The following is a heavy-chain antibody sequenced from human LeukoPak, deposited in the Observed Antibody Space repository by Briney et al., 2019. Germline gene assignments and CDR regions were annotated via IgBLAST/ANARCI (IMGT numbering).Heavy chain of an antibody. J-gene: IGHJ4*02. CDR3: AKDSCSSTSCRKVYFDY. CDR1: GFTFSSYA. CDR2: ISGSGGST. Sequence: GRSLRLSCAASGFTFSSYAMSWVRQAPGKGLEWVSAISGSGGSTYYADSVKGRFTISRDNSKNTLYLQMNSLRAEDTAVYYCAKDSCSSTSCRKVYFDYWGQGTLVTVSS. D-gene: IGHD2-2*01. V-gene: IGHV3-23*01.